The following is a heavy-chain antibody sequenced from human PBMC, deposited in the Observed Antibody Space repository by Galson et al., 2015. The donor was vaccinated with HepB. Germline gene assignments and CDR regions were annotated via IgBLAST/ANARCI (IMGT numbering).Heavy chain of an antibody. CDR3: ASSWGGGYCSGGSCYLSFDY. D-gene: IGHD2-15*01. Sequence: SVKVSCKASGGTFSSYAISWVRQAPGQGLEWMGGIIPIFGTANYAQKFQGRVTITADESTSTAYMELSSLRSEDTAVYYCASSWGGGYCSGGSCYLSFDYWGQGTLVTVSS. V-gene: IGHV1-69*13. CDR2: IIPIFGTA. CDR1: GGTFSSYA. J-gene: IGHJ4*02.